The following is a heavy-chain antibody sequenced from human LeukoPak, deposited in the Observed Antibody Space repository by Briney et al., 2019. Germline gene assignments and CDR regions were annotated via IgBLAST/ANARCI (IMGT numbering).Heavy chain of an antibody. CDR3: ARGAWATRLAS. CDR2: IYESGTT. CDR1: GESLNSYY. D-gene: IGHD2-15*01. V-gene: IGHV4-34*01. J-gene: IGHJ4*02. Sequence: SETLSLTCAVYGESLNSYYWSWVRQPPGEGMEWMGEIYESGTTKYNPSLQSRVAISMVPSKQQFSLRLSSVTAADTAVYYCARGAWATRLASWGLGIPVIVSS.